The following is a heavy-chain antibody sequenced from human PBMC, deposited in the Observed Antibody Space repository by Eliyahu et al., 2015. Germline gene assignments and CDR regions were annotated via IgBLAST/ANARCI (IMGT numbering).Heavy chain of an antibody. CDR2: ISGSGGST. V-gene: IGHV3-23*04. CDR1: GFPFSSYX. Sequence: EVQLVESGGGLVQPGGSLRLSCAAAGFPFSSYXMSWVRQAPGKGLEWVSAISGSGGSTYYADSVKGRFTISRDNSKNTLYLQMNSLRAEDTAVYYCAKDKGLDSSSIRLAFDIWGQGTMVTVSS. D-gene: IGHD6-6*01. J-gene: IGHJ3*02. CDR3: AKDKGLDSSSIRLAFDI.